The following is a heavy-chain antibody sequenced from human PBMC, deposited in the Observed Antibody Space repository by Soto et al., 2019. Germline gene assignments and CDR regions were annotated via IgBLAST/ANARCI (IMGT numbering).Heavy chain of an antibody. V-gene: IGHV4-59*01. Sequence: SETLSLTCTVSGGSISSYYWSWIRQPPGKGLEWIGHIYYSGSTNYNPSLKSRVTILVDTSKDQFSLKLSSVTAADTAVFYCARRYSGYDWSGYYYYMDVWGKGTTVTVSS. CDR2: IYYSGST. J-gene: IGHJ6*03. CDR1: GGSISSYY. D-gene: IGHD5-12*01. CDR3: ARRYSGYDWSGYYYYMDV.